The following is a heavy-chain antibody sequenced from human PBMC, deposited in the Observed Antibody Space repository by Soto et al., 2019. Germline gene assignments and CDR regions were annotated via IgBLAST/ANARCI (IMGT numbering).Heavy chain of an antibody. CDR3: VRYSRTLGWFFDL. D-gene: IGHD2-21*01. CDR1: GFTFSSYG. V-gene: IGHV3-30*03. J-gene: IGHJ2*01. Sequence: WGSLRLSCAASGFTFSSYGMHGVRQAPGKGLEWVAVISYDGSNKYYADSVKGRFTISRDNSKNTLYLQMNNLKTEDTAVYYCVRYSRTLGWFFDLWGRGTLVTVSS. CDR2: ISYDGSNK.